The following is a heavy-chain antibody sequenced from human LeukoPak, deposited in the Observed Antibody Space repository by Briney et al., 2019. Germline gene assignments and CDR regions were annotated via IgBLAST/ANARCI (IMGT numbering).Heavy chain of an antibody. J-gene: IGHJ6*04. CDR1: GFTFSSYG. CDR2: FSGSGGNT. V-gene: IGHV3-23*01. Sequence: GGSLRLSCAASGFTFSSYGMSWVRQAPGKGLEWVSTFSGSGGNTYYADSVKGRFTISRDNAKNSLYLQMNSLRAEDTAVYYCAELGITMIGGVWGKGTTVTISS. CDR3: AELGITMIGGV. D-gene: IGHD3-10*02.